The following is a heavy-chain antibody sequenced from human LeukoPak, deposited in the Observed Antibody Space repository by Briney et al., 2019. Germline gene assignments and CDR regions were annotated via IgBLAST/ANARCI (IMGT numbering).Heavy chain of an antibody. Sequence: SETLSLTCTVSGGSISSYYWSWIRQPPGKGLEWIGYIYYSGSTNYNPSLKSRVTISVDTFKNQFSLKLSSVTAADTAVYYCSSTHYYYYYMDVWGKGTTVTVSS. CDR1: GGSISSYY. V-gene: IGHV4-59*01. D-gene: IGHD2-2*01. J-gene: IGHJ6*03. CDR2: IYYSGST. CDR3: SSTHYYYYYMDV.